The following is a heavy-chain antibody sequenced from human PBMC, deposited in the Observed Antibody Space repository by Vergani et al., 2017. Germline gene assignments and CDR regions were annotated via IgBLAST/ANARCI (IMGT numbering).Heavy chain of an antibody. CDR3: AKEGGGYCSGGTYYPEY. CDR1: GFTFSTYA. D-gene: IGHD2-15*01. J-gene: IGHJ4*02. Sequence: EVQLLESGGGLVQPGGSLRLSCAASGFTFSTYAMTWVRQAPGKGLEWVSTIRSDGGSKNYADSAKGRFTISRDDSKNTVYLQINSLRAEDTAVYYCAKEGGGYCSGGTYYPEYWGQGTLVIVSS. CDR2: IRSDGGSK. V-gene: IGHV3-23*01.